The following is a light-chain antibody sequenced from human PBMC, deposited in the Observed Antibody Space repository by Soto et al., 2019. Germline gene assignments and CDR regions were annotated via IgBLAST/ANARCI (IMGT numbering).Light chain of an antibody. V-gene: IGLV2-11*01. J-gene: IGLJ1*01. Sequence: QSALTQPRSVSGSPGQSVTISCTGTSSDVGGYNYVSWYQQHPGKAPKFMISKVSNRPSGVSDRFSGSKSGNTASLTISGLQAEDEADYYCSSFTSAYTFVFGSGTKVTVL. CDR3: SSFTSAYTFV. CDR1: SSDVGGYNY. CDR2: KVS.